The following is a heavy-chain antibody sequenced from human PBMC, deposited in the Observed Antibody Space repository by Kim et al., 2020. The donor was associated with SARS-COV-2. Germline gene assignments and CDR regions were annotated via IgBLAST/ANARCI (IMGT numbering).Heavy chain of an antibody. CDR2: ISWNSGSI. J-gene: IGHJ4*01. D-gene: IGHD6-19*01. V-gene: IGHV3-9*01. CDR1: GFTFDDYA. Sequence: GGSLRLSCAASGFTFDDYAMHWVRQAPGKGLEWVSGISWNSGSIGYADSVKGRFTISRDNAKNSLYLQMNSLRAEDTALYYCAKDGAAGYSSGWRDYWAQEPWSPSPQ. CDR3: AKDGAAGYSSGWRDY.